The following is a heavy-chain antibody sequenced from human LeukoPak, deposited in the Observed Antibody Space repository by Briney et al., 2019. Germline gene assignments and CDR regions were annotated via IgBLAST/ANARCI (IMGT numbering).Heavy chain of an antibody. CDR1: GGSFSGYY. CDR2: INHSGST. V-gene: IGHV4-34*01. CDR3: ARANAGYCSSTSCLGRGPYFDY. D-gene: IGHD2-2*01. J-gene: IGHJ4*02. Sequence: PSETLSLTRAVYGGSFSGYYWSWIRQPPGKGLEWIGEINHSGSTNYNPSLKSRVTISVDTSKNQFSLKLSSVTAADTAVYYCARANAGYCSSTSCLGRGPYFDYWGQGTLVTVSS.